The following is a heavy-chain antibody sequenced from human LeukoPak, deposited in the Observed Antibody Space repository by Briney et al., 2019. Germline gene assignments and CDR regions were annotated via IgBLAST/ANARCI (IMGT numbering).Heavy chain of an antibody. D-gene: IGHD6-13*01. CDR3: ASLRISSSYAFDY. Sequence: GGSLRLSCAASGFTFSDYYMSWIRQAPGKGLEWVAVISYDGSNKCYADSVKGRFTISRDNSKNTLYLQMNGLRAEDTAVYYCASLRISSSYAFDYWGQGTLVTVPS. J-gene: IGHJ4*02. V-gene: IGHV3-30*03. CDR1: GFTFSDYY. CDR2: ISYDGSNK.